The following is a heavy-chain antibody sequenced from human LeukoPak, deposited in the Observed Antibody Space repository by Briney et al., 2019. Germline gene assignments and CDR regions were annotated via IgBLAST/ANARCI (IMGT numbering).Heavy chain of an antibody. D-gene: IGHD6-19*01. CDR2: INTNTGNP. J-gene: IGHJ4*02. CDR1: GYAFTSYA. Sequence: ASVKVSCKASGYAFTSYAMNWVRQAPGQGLEWMGWINTNTGNPTYAQGFTGRFVFSLDTSVSTAYLQISSLKAEDTAVYYCARLGLIAVAGTPGGYYFDYWGQGTLVTVSS. V-gene: IGHV7-4-1*02. CDR3: ARLGLIAVAGTPGGYYFDY.